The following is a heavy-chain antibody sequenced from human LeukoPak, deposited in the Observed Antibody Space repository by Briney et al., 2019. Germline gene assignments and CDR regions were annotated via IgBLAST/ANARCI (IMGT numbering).Heavy chain of an antibody. CDR1: GYSISSGYY. V-gene: IGHV4-38-2*01. Sequence: SETLSLTCAVSGYSISSGYYWGWIRQPPGKGLGWIGSIYHSGSTYYNPSLKSRVTISVDTSKNQFSLKLSSVTAADTAVYYCARGVRGLWFGELLYTNYYFDYWGQGTLVTVSS. D-gene: IGHD3-10*01. J-gene: IGHJ4*02. CDR3: ARGVRGLWFGELLYTNYYFDY. CDR2: IYHSGST.